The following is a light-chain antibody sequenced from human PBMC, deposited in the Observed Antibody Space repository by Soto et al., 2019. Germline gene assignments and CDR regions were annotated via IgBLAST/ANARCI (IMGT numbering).Light chain of an antibody. Sequence: EIVLMQSAATLSVSPGERATLSCRASQIIXNNLAWYKQKPGQATRLLSSGASSRATGIPDRFSGSGSGTDFTLTISRLEPEDFAVYYCQQYGSSPPITVGQGTRLEI. CDR3: QQYGSSPPIT. J-gene: IGKJ5*01. CDR2: GAS. V-gene: IGKV3-20*01. CDR1: QIIXNN.